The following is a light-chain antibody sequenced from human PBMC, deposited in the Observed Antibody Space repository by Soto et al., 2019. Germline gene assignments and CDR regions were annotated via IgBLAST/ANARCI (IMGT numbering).Light chain of an antibody. CDR2: DAS. CDR1: QSISSY. Sequence: DIQMTQSPSSLSASVGDRVTITCRASQSISSYLNWYQQKPGKAPKLLIYDASSLESGVPSRFSGSGSGTEFTLTIASVQPEDFATYYCQQYSSYSPLTFGGGTKVDIK. CDR3: QQYSSYSPLT. V-gene: IGKV1-5*01. J-gene: IGKJ4*01.